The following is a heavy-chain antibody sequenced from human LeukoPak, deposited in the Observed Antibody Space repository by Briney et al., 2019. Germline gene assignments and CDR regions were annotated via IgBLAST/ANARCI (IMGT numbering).Heavy chain of an antibody. CDR3: ARVAPRAQYYDFWSGKNWFDP. CDR2: SSGTGYNM. D-gene: IGHD3-3*01. J-gene: IGHJ5*02. V-gene: IGHV1-18*01. CDR1: GYTFSAYG. Sequence: ASVKVSCKASGYTFSAYGITWVRQAPGQGLEWMAWSSGTGYNMEYAQKFQGRVTMTTDTSTSTAYMELRSLRSDDTAVYYCARVAPRAQYYDFWSGKNWFDPWGQGTLVTVSS.